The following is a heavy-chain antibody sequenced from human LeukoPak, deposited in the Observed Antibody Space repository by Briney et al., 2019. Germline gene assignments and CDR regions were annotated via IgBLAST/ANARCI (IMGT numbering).Heavy chain of an antibody. V-gene: IGHV3-23*01. J-gene: IGHJ4*02. CDR3: AKVRWDNSGWYYLDT. Sequence: GGSLRLSCTASGFTFSSYVMDWVRQAPGKGLEWVSVISGNGGSTYYAESVKGRFTISRDNSKNTLYLQMNSLRPEDTAVYYCAKVRWDNSGWYYLDTWGQGTLLTVSS. CDR2: ISGNGGST. CDR1: GFTFSSYV. D-gene: IGHD6-19*01.